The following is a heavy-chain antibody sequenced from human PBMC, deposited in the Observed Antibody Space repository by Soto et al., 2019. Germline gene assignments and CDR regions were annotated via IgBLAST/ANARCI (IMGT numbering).Heavy chain of an antibody. CDR2: IWYDGGNK. CDR1: GFTFSSYG. V-gene: IGHV3-33*01. CDR3: AREEPVLRYFDWFPAQDWFDP. D-gene: IGHD3-9*01. J-gene: IGHJ5*02. Sequence: GGSLRLSCAASGFTFSSYGMHWVRQAPGKGLEWVAVIWYDGGNKYYADSVKGRFTISRDNSKNTLYLQMNSLRAEDTAVYYCAREEPVLRYFDWFPAQDWFDPWGQGTLVTVSS.